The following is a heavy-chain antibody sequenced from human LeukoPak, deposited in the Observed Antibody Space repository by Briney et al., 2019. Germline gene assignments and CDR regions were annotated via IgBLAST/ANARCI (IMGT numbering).Heavy chain of an antibody. CDR1: GHPIRSNNYY. V-gene: IGHV4-39*01. Sequence: PSETLSLTCTVSGHPIRSNNYYWGWIRQPPGKGLEWIGSAYYSECTYYNPPLKTRGAISVDPSKNQVPLKLSSVTAADAALYYCARHCSGGSWLSNHFDYWGQGALVTVSS. J-gene: IGHJ4*02. CDR2: AYYSECT. CDR3: ARHCSGGSWLSNHFDY. D-gene: IGHD2-15*01.